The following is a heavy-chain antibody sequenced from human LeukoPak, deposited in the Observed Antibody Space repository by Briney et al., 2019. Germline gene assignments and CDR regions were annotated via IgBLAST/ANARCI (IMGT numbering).Heavy chain of an antibody. CDR1: GFTFSSYA. CDR3: AKLGTVTTSEFDY. Sequence: GGSLRLSCAASGFTFSSYAVSWVRQAPGKGLEWVSAISGSGGSTYYADSVKGRFTISRDNSKNTLYLQMNSLRAEDTAVYYCAKLGTVTTSEFDYWGQGTLVTVSS. CDR2: ISGSGGST. V-gene: IGHV3-23*01. D-gene: IGHD4-17*01. J-gene: IGHJ4*02.